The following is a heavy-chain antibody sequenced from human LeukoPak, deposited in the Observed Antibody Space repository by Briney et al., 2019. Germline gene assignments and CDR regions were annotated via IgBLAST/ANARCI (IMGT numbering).Heavy chain of an antibody. CDR1: GFTFSSYG. Sequence: GGSLRLSCAASGFTFSSYGMHWVRQAPGKGLEWVAFISNDGSNKNFADSVMGRFTISRDNSKNTLYLQMNSLRAEDTAVYYCAKSGIAAAGTFDYWGQGTLVTVSS. D-gene: IGHD6-13*01. CDR3: AKSGIAAAGTFDY. CDR2: ISNDGSNK. J-gene: IGHJ4*02. V-gene: IGHV3-30*18.